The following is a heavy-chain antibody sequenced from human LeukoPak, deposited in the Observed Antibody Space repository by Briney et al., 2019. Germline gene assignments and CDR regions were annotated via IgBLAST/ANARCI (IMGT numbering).Heavy chain of an antibody. D-gene: IGHD3-3*01. Sequence: GRSLRLSCAASGSTFSSYGMHWVRQAPGKGLEWVAVIWYDGSNKYYADSVKGRFTISRDNSKNTLYLQMNSLRAEDTAVYYCARDLYDFWSGYYQTPGDYWGQGTLVTVSS. CDR2: IWYDGSNK. CDR1: GSTFSSYG. V-gene: IGHV3-33*01. J-gene: IGHJ4*02. CDR3: ARDLYDFWSGYYQTPGDY.